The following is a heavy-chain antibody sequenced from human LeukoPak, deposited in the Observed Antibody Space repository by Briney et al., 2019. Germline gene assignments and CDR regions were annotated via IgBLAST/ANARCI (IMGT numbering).Heavy chain of an antibody. CDR1: GGSFSDYY. V-gene: IGHV4-34*01. D-gene: IGHD3-22*01. J-gene: IGHJ4*02. Sequence: SETLSLTCTIYGGSFSDYYWTWIRQSPGKGREGSADINQSGSAFYKSSLKSRVTISVGTSKNQFSLKLTSVTDADSAVYYCARASRSYYYDVNDQRGSYCDFWGQGTPVTVSS. CDR2: INQSGSA. CDR3: ARASRSYYYDVNDQRGSYCDF.